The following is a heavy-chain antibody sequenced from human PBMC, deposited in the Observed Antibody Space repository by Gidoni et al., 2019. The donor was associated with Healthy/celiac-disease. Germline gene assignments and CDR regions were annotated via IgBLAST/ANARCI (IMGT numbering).Heavy chain of an antibody. J-gene: IGHJ4*02. CDR2: ISSSSSYI. V-gene: IGHV3-21*01. Sequence: EVQLVESGGGLVKPGGSLRLSCAASGFPFSSYSMNWVRQAPGKGLEWVASISSSSSYIYYAGSVKGRFTISRDNAKNSLYLQMNSLRAEDTAVYYCAREVIAAAGTDYWGQGTLVTVSS. D-gene: IGHD6-13*01. CDR1: GFPFSSYS. CDR3: AREVIAAAGTDY.